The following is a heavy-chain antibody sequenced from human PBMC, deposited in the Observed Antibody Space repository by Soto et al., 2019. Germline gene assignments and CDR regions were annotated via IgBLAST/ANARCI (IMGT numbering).Heavy chain of an antibody. Sequence: ASVKVSCKASGYTFTGYGISWVRQAPGQGLEWMGWISAYNGNTNYAQKLQGRVTMTTDTSTSTAYMELRSLRSDDTAVYYCARYYDSSGYYYGNYYYYGMDVWGQGTTVTVSS. V-gene: IGHV1-18*01. CDR1: GYTFTGYG. D-gene: IGHD3-22*01. CDR2: ISAYNGNT. CDR3: ARYYDSSGYYYGNYYYYGMDV. J-gene: IGHJ6*02.